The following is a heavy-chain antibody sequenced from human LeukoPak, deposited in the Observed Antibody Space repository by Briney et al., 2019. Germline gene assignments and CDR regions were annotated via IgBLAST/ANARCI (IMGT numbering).Heavy chain of an antibody. CDR2: IGDSGATT. D-gene: IGHD3-10*01. V-gene: IGHV3-23*01. Sequence: GGSLRLSCAASGFTLSSYAMTWVRQAPWKGLERVSDIGDSGATTYYADSVKGRFTISRDNSKNTLYLQMSSLRAEDTAVYFCASFHYYGSGAYYLSYWGQGTLVTVSS. J-gene: IGHJ4*02. CDR3: ASFHYYGSGAYYLSY. CDR1: GFTLSSYA.